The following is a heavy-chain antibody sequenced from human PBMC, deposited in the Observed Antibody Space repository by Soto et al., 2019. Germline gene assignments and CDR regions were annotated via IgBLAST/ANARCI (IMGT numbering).Heavy chain of an antibody. CDR3: ARREIQGPLDY. J-gene: IGHJ4*02. V-gene: IGHV4-28*01. Sequence: SETLSLTCAVSGYSISSSNWWGWIRQPPGKGLEWIGYIYYSGTTYYNPSLKSRVTMSVDTSKNQFSLKLTSMTAVDTAVYYCARREIQGPLDYWGQGTLVTVSS. CDR2: IYYSGTT. CDR1: GYSISSSNW. D-gene: IGHD1-26*01.